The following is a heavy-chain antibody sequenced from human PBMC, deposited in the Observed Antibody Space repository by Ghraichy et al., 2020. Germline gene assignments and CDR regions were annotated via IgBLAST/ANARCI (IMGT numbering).Heavy chain of an antibody. D-gene: IGHD1-7*01. V-gene: IGHV3-66*01. CDR2: IYSDGSP. CDR1: GFSVRSNY. CDR3: ARDLRISGTTSFYYYNYMDV. Sequence: GGSLRLSCAVSGFSVRSNYISWVRQAPGKGLEWVSVIYSDGSPYYADSVKGRFTVSRDNSKNTLYLQMNTLRAEDTAIYYCARDLRISGTTSFYYYNYMDVWGKGTTVTVSS. J-gene: IGHJ6*03.